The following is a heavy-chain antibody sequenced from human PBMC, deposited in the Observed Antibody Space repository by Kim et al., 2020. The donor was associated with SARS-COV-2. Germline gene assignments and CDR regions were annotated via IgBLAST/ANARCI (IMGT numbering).Heavy chain of an antibody. CDR3: ARENAGGDSSGYYAGSDY. D-gene: IGHD3-22*01. V-gene: IGHV4-31*03. CDR1: GGSISSGGYY. CDR2: IYYSGST. J-gene: IGHJ4*02. Sequence: SETLSLTCTVSGGSISSGGYYWSWIRQHPGKGLEWIGYIYYSGSTYYNPSLKSRVTISVDTSKNQFSLKLSSVTAADTAVYYCARENAGGDSSGYYAGSDYWGQGTLVTVSS.